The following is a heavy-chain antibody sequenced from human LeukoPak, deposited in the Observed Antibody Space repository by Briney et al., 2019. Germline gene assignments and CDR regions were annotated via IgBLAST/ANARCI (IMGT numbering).Heavy chain of an antibody. J-gene: IGHJ3*02. D-gene: IGHD3-22*01. Sequence: PGGSLRLSCAASGFTFDDYTMHWVRQAPGQGLEWVSLISWDGGSTYYADSVKGRFTISRDNSKNSLYLQMNSLRTEDTALYCCAKDEMYYDSSGYYPFDIWGQGTMVTVSS. CDR3: AKDEMYYDSSGYYPFDI. CDR2: ISWDGGST. V-gene: IGHV3-43*01. CDR1: GFTFDDYT.